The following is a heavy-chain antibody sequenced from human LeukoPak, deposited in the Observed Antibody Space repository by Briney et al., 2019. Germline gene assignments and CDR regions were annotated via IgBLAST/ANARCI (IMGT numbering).Heavy chain of an antibody. Sequence: ASVKVSCKASGYTFTSYYMHWVRQAPGQGLEWMGWISAHNGNTNYPQKLQGRVTMTTDTSTSTAYMELRSLRSDDTAVYYCARPDPAAGLDYWGQGTLVTVSS. CDR1: GYTFTSYY. V-gene: IGHV1-18*04. CDR3: ARPDPAAGLDY. J-gene: IGHJ4*02. CDR2: ISAHNGNT. D-gene: IGHD6-13*01.